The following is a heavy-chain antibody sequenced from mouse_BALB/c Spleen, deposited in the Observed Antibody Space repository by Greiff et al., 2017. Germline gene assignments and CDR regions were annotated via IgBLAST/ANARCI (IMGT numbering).Heavy chain of an antibody. D-gene: IGHD1-1*01. CDR1: GFTFSSYA. V-gene: IGHV5-9-4*01. J-gene: IGHJ2*01. CDR2: ISSGGSYT. CDR3: ARVTTVVLDY. Sequence: EVMLVESGGGLVKPGGSQKLSCAASGFTFSSYAMSWVRQSPEKRLEWVAEISSGGSYTYYPDTVTGRFTISRDNAKNTLYLEMSSLRSEDTAMYYCARVTTVVLDYWGQGTTLTVSS.